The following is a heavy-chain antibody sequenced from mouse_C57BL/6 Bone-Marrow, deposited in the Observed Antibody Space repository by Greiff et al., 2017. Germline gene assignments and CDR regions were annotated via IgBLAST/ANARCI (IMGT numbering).Heavy chain of an antibody. D-gene: IGHD1-1*01. CDR2: ISRGGDYI. Sequence: EVQVVESGEGLVKPGGSLKLSCAASGFTFSSYAMSWVRQTPEKRLEWVAYISRGGDYIYYADTVKGRFTISRDNARNTLYLQMSSLKSEDTAMYYCTRNDCGSSSPCDYWGQGTTLTVSS. CDR1: GFTFSSYA. CDR3: TRNDCGSSSPCDY. V-gene: IGHV5-9-1*02. J-gene: IGHJ2*01.